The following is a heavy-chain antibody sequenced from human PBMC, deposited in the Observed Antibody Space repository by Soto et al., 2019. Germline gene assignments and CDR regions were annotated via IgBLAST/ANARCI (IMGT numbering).Heavy chain of an antibody. J-gene: IGHJ6*02. CDR1: GFTFSSYG. CDR2: IWYDGSNK. Sequence: QVQLVESGGGVVQPGRSLRLSCAASGFTFSSYGMHWVRQAPGKGLEWVAVIWYDGSNKYYADSVKGRFTISRDNSKNTLYLQMNSLRAEDTAVYYCARQEWRVQGSMDVWGQGTTVTVSS. D-gene: IGHD6-19*01. V-gene: IGHV3-33*01. CDR3: ARQEWRVQGSMDV.